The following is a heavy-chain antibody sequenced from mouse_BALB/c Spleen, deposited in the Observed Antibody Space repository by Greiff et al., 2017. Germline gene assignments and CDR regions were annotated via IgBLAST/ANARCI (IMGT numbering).Heavy chain of an antibody. D-gene: IGHD2-1*01. CDR1: GFTFSSFG. CDR2: ISSGSSTI. Sequence: EVHLVESGGGLVQPGGSRKLSCAASGFTFSSFGMHWVRQAPEKGLEWVAYISSGSSTIYYADTVKGRFTISRDNPKNTLFLQMTSLRSEDTAVYYCARNGNYEDYAMDYWGQGTSVTVSS. V-gene: IGHV5-17*02. CDR3: ARNGNYEDYAMDY. J-gene: IGHJ4*01.